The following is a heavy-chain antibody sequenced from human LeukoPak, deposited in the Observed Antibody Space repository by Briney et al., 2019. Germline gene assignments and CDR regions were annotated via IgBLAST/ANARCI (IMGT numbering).Heavy chain of an antibody. D-gene: IGHD5-18*01. CDR2: IRGSGGST. CDR1: GFTFSTYA. Sequence: QPGGSLRVSCAASGFTFSTYAMSWVRQAPGKGLEWVSAIRGSGGSTYYADSVKGRFTISRDNPKNTLYLQMNSLRAEDTAVYYCAKEGYRYGYAIDYWGQGTLVTVSS. CDR3: AKEGYRYGYAIDY. V-gene: IGHV3-23*01. J-gene: IGHJ4*02.